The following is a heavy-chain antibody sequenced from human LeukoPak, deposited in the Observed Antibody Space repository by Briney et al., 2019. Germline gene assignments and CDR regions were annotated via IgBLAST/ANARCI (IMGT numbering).Heavy chain of an antibody. V-gene: IGHV1-18*01. CDR1: GYTFTSYL. CDR2: ISGHNGNT. J-gene: IGHJ1*01. CDR3: ARVYRLAAAGTLYFQH. Sequence: ASVKVSCKASGYTFTSYLISWVRQVPGQGLEWMGWISGHNGNTDYAQKSKDRVTLTTDTSTNTAYMELRSLTSDDTAVYYCARVYRLAAAGTLYFQHWGQGALVTVSS. D-gene: IGHD6-13*01.